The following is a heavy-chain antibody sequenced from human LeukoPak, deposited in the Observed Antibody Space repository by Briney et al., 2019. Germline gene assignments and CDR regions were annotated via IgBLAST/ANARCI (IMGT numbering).Heavy chain of an antibody. CDR3: AIRSGYSSSYWFDP. V-gene: IGHV4-59*01. D-gene: IGHD6-13*01. J-gene: IGHJ5*02. CDR2: IYYSGST. CDR1: GGSISGYY. Sequence: PSETLSLTCTVSGGSISGYYWSWLRQPPGKGLEWLGYIYYSGSTNYNPSLKSRVTISVDTSKNQFSLKLSSVTGADTAVYYCAIRSGYSSSYWFDPWGQGTLVSVSS.